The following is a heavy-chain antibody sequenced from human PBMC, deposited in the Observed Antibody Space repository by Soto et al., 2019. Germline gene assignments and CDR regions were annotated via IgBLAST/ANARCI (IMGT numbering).Heavy chain of an antibody. CDR2: IMPVFGST. CDR3: ARPMETAVVRPTGLFFDL. Sequence: QVQLVQSGAVVKEPGSSVKVSCKASGGSFNNYALTWVRQAPGQGLEWMGQIMPVFGSTTYAQKFQARVTITAEKSTNTAYMQMYGLRSEDTAFYYCARPMETAVVRPTGLFFDLWGRGTLVTVSS. V-gene: IGHV1-69*06. CDR1: GGSFNNYA. J-gene: IGHJ2*01. D-gene: IGHD5-18*01.